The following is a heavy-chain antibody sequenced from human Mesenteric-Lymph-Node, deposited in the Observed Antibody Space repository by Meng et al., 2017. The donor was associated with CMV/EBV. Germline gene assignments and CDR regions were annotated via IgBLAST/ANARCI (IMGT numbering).Heavy chain of an antibody. Sequence: GTFSSYAISWVRQAPGQGLEWMGRIIPILGIANYAQKFQGRVTITADKSTSTAYMELSSLRSEDTAVYYCARDGSETVTTSSWYFDLWGRGTLVTVSS. J-gene: IGHJ2*01. CDR1: GTFSSYA. CDR2: IIPILGIA. V-gene: IGHV1-69*04. CDR3: ARDGSETVTTSSWYFDL. D-gene: IGHD4-17*01.